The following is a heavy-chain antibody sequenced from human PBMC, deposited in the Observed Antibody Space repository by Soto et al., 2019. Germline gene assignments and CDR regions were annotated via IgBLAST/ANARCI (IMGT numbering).Heavy chain of an antibody. D-gene: IGHD3-3*01. Sequence: LSLTCTVSGGSISSSSYYWGWIRQPPGKGLEWIGSIYYSGSTYYNPSLKSRVTISVDTSKNQFSLKLSSVTAADTAVYYCARRYDFWSGYPNYYYYYGMDVWGQGTTVTVSS. CDR1: GGSISSSSYY. CDR3: ARRYDFWSGYPNYYYYYGMDV. J-gene: IGHJ6*02. CDR2: IYYSGST. V-gene: IGHV4-39*01.